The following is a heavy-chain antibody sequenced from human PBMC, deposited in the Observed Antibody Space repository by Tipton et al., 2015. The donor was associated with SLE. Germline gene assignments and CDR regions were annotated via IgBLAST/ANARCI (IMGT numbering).Heavy chain of an antibody. V-gene: IGHV3-7*01. D-gene: IGHD3-22*01. CDR2: IHEDGSEQ. Sequence: SLRLTCAASGFSFSTYWMTWVRQAPGKGLEWLANIHEDGSEQNYVDSIKGRFTIPRDNAKNSVYLQMHSLSVDDTAVYYCGRGVYSEGSVGMDVWGQGTTVTVSS. CDR3: GRGVYSEGSVGMDV. CDR1: GFSFSTYW. J-gene: IGHJ6*02.